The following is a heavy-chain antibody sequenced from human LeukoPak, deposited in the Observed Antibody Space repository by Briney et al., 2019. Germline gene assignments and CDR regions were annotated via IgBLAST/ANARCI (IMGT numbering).Heavy chain of an antibody. Sequence: SQTLSLTCTVSGGSFSSGGFYWSWLRQHPGKALEWIGYISHTGNTYYNASLRSRVTISVDTSKNQFSLKLSSLTAADTAVYYCAREKVTTETNWFDPWGQGTLVTVSS. CDR1: GGSFSSGGFY. CDR3: AREKVTTETNWFDP. D-gene: IGHD4-11*01. J-gene: IGHJ5*02. V-gene: IGHV4-31*03. CDR2: ISHTGNT.